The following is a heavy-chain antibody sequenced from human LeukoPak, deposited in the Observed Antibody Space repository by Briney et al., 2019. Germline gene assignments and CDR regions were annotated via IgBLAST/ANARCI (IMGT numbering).Heavy chain of an antibody. CDR1: GDSVSSNSAA. J-gene: IGHJ4*02. V-gene: IGHV6-1*01. CDR2: TYYRSKWYN. D-gene: IGHD6-19*01. CDR3: ARSSGWSTPFDY. Sequence: SQTLSLTCAISGDSVSSNSAAWNWIRQSPSRGLEWLGRTYYRSKWYNDYAVSVKSRITINPDTSKNQFSLRLNSVTPEDTTVYYCARSSGWSTPFDYWGQGTLVTVSS.